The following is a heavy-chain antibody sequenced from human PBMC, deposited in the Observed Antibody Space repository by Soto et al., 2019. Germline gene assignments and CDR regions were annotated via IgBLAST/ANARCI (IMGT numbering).Heavy chain of an antibody. J-gene: IGHJ4*02. CDR1: GGSIISGDYY. CDR3: ARFGDFAHEYYFDY. V-gene: IGHV4-30-4*01. Sequence: SETLSLTCTVSGGSIISGDYYWIWIRQPPGKGLEWIGYIYYSGSTYYNPSLKSRVTISVDTSKNQFSLKLSSVTAADTAVYYCARFGDFAHEYYFDYWGQGTLVTVSS. CDR2: IYYSGST. D-gene: IGHD4-17*01.